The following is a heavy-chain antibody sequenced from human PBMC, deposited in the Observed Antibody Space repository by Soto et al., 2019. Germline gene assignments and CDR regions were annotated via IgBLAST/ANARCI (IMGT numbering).Heavy chain of an antibody. V-gene: IGHV3-30-3*02. CDR1: GFTFSSYA. CDR2: ISYDGSNK. J-gene: IGHJ4*02. Sequence: PGGSLRLSCAASGFTFSSYAMHWVRQAPGKGLEWVAVISYDGSNKYYADSVKGRFTISRDNSKNTLYLQMNSLRAEDTAVYYCAKLGNVAARQEREADYWGQRTLVTVSS. CDR3: AKLGNVAARQEREADY. D-gene: IGHD6-6*01.